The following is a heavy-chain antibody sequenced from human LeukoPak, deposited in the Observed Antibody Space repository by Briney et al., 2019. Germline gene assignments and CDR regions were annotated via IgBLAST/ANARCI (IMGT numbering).Heavy chain of an antibody. J-gene: IGHJ4*02. D-gene: IGHD3-9*01. Sequence: SETLSLTCTVSGGSISSYYWSWIRQPAGKGLECIGRIYTSGSTNYNPSLKSRVTMSVDTSKNQLSLKLSSVTAADTAVYYCARGLDTVLRYFDWLLHPTYFDYWGQGTLVTVSS. CDR1: GGSISSYY. V-gene: IGHV4-4*07. CDR2: IYTSGST. CDR3: ARGLDTVLRYFDWLLHPTYFDY.